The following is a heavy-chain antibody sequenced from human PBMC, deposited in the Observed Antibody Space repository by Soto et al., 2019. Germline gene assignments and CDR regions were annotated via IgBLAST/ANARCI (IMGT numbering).Heavy chain of an antibody. D-gene: IGHD3-10*01. CDR3: ARDWGNYGSGEFQEFDY. Sequence: QVQLVQSGAEVKKPGSSVKVSCKASGGTFSSYAISWVRQAPGQGREWMGGIIPIFGTANYAQKFQGRVTITADKSTSTAYMELSSLRSEDTAVYYCARDWGNYGSGEFQEFDYWGQGTLVTVSS. V-gene: IGHV1-69*06. CDR2: IIPIFGTA. J-gene: IGHJ4*02. CDR1: GGTFSSYA.